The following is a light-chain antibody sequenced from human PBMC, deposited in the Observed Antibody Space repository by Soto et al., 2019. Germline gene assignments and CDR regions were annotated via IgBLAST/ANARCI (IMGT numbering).Light chain of an antibody. Sequence: QSALTQPASVSGSPGQSITISCTGTSSDVGGYNYVSWYQQHPGKAPKLMIYHVSNRPSGVSNRFSGSKSDNTASLTISGXXAEDEAXXYCSSYTSSSTRVFGGGTKLTVL. J-gene: IGLJ2*01. CDR3: SSYTSSSTRV. V-gene: IGLV2-14*01. CDR1: SSDVGGYNY. CDR2: HVS.